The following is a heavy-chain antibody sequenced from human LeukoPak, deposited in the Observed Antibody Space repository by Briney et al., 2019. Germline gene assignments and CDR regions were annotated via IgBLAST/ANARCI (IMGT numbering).Heavy chain of an antibody. V-gene: IGHV5-51*01. CDR1: GYSFTSYW. J-gene: IGHJ6*02. CDR3: ARRDGYCSSTSCYADYYYGMDV. D-gene: IGHD2-2*01. Sequence: GESLKVSCKGSGYSFTSYWIGWGRQMPGKGLGWRLIIYPGDSDTTYSPSFQGQVTISADKSISTAYLQWSSLKASDTAMYYCARRDGYCSSTSCYADYYYGMDVWGQGTTVTVSS. CDR2: IYPGDSDT.